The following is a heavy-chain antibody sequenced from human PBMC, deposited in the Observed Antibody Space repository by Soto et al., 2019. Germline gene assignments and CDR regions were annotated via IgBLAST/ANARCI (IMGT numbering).Heavy chain of an antibody. CDR2: ISYEGSNK. D-gene: IGHD5-18*01. CDR1: GFTFSSYA. Sequence: QVQLVESGGGVVQPGRSLRLSCAASGFTFSSYAMHWVRQAPGKGLEWVAVISYEGSNKYYADSVKGRFTISRDNSKNTLYLQMNSLRAEDTAVYYCARVGYSYGYSLSYWGQGTLVTVSS. J-gene: IGHJ4*02. CDR3: ARVGYSYGYSLSY. V-gene: IGHV3-30-3*01.